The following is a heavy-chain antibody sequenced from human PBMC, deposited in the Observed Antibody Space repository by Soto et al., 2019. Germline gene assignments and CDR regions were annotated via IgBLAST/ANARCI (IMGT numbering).Heavy chain of an antibody. D-gene: IGHD6-13*01. CDR3: AREMSAAGTGWFDP. CDR2: MNPNSGNT. V-gene: IGHV1-8*01. J-gene: IGHJ5*02. Sequence: QVQLVHSGTEVEKPGASVKVSCKASGYTFTSYDINWVRQATGQGLEWMGWMNPNSGNTGYAQKFQGRVTMTRNTSISTAYMELSSLRSEDTGVYYCAREMSAAGTGWFDPWGQGTLVTVSS. CDR1: GYTFTSYD.